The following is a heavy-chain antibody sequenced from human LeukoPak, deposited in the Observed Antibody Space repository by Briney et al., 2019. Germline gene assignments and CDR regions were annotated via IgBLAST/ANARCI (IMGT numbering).Heavy chain of an antibody. D-gene: IGHD3-22*01. Sequence: SETLSLTCTVSGGSISSSSYYWGWIRQPPGKGLEWSGSIYYSGSTYYNPSLKSRVTISVDTSKNQFSLKLSSVTAADTAVYYCARHSYYYDSSGYYYPNWFDPWGQGTLVTVSS. CDR3: ARHSYYYDSSGYYYPNWFDP. J-gene: IGHJ5*02. CDR1: GGSISSSSYY. V-gene: IGHV4-39*01. CDR2: IYYSGST.